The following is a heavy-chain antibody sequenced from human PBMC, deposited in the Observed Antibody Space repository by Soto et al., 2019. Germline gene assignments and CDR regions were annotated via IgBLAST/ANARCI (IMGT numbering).Heavy chain of an antibody. CDR3: ARVILTGYYDAFDI. CDR1: GGSISSYY. V-gene: IGHV4-59*01. CDR2: IYYSGST. J-gene: IGHJ3*02. Sequence: SETLSLTCTVSGGSISSYYWSWIRQPPGKGLEWIGYIYYSGSTNYNPSLKSRVTISVDTSKNQFSLKLSSVTAADTAVYYCARVILTGYYDAFDIWGQGSMVTVSS. D-gene: IGHD3-9*01.